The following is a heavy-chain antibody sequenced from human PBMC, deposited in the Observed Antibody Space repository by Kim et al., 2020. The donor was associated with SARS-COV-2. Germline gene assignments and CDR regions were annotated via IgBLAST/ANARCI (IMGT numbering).Heavy chain of an antibody. J-gene: IGHJ4*02. CDR1: GDSVSGSTTA. CDR3: ARLSSSGYYYFDS. CDR2: TYYRSQWYN. Sequence: SQTLSLTCAIFGDSVSGSTTAWNWIRQSPSRGLEWLGRTYYRSQWYNDYAVSLRGRITISPDTSNNQFSLQLNSVTPEDTAVYYCARLSSSGYYYFDSWGQGTLVTVSS. D-gene: IGHD6-19*01. V-gene: IGHV6-1*01.